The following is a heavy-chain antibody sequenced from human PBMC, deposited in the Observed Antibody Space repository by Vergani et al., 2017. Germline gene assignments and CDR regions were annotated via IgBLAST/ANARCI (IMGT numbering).Heavy chain of an antibody. D-gene: IGHD2-15*01. Sequence: QVHLVESGGGVVQPGRSLRLSCVVSGFTSSYYGMHWVRQAPGKGLEWVAVISYAGTQKYYADSVKGRFTISRDNSKSTLYLQMNSLRAEYTAVYYCARDSPVRGNYYYYGKDVWGQGTTVTVS. J-gene: IGHJ6*02. CDR3: ARDSPVRGNYYYYGKDV. V-gene: IGHV3-30*03. CDR2: ISYAGTQK. CDR1: GFTSSYYG.